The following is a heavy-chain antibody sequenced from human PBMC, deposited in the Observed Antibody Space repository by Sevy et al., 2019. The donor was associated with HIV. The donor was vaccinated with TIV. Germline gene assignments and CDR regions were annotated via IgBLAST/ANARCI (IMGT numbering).Heavy chain of an antibody. D-gene: IGHD3-22*01. V-gene: IGHV1-24*01. J-gene: IGHJ4*02. CDR1: GHTLTDLS. Sequence: ASVKVSCKASGHTLTDLSMHWVRQAPGKGFEWIGRFDPEDGERIDARKFQGRVTMTEDTSTDTAYMELSSLRSEDTAVYYCSATREYYSDSYGYFDYWGQGTLVTVSS. CDR3: SATREYYSDSYGYFDY. CDR2: FDPEDGER.